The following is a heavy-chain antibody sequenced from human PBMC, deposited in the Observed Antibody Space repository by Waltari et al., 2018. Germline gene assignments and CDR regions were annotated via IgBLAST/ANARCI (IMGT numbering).Heavy chain of an antibody. CDR1: ISSGDYY. D-gene: IGHD2-21*01. J-gene: IGHJ3*02. Sequence: ISSGDYYWSWIRQPPGKGLEWIGYIYYSGSTYYNPSLKSRVTISVDTSKNQFSLKLSSVTAADTAVYYCARDTRAYGDDAFDIWGQGTMVTVSS. CDR3: ARDTRAYGDDAFDI. V-gene: IGHV4-30-4*08. CDR2: IYYSGST.